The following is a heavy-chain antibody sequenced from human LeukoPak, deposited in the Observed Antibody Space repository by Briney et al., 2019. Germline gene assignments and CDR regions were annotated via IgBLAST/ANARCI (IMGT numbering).Heavy chain of an antibody. Sequence: GGSLRLSCAASGFTFSSYAMSWVRQAPGKGLEWVSAISGSGGSTYYADSVKGRFTISRDNSKNTLYLQMNSLRAEDTAVYYCAKDSFAGHDCSSTSCYWLHWGQGTLVTVSS. D-gene: IGHD2-2*01. J-gene: IGHJ1*01. CDR1: GFTFSSYA. CDR2: ISGSGGST. V-gene: IGHV3-23*01. CDR3: AKDSFAGHDCSSTSCYWLH.